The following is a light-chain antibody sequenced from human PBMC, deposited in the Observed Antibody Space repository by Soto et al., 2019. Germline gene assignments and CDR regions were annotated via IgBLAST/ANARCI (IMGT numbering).Light chain of an antibody. CDR1: QSVSSN. CDR3: LQDYNYPPS. CDR2: GAS. Sequence: EIVMTQSPATLSVSPGERATLSCRASQSVSSNLAWYQQKPGQAPRLLMYGASTRATGIPDRFSGSGSGTEFTLTISSLQPEDFATYYCLQDYNYPPSFGQGTKVEIK. J-gene: IGKJ1*01. V-gene: IGKV3-15*01.